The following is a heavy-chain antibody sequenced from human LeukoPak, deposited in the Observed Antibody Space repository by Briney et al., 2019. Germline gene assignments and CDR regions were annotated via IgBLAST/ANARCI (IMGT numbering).Heavy chain of an antibody. J-gene: IGHJ4*02. Sequence: AGGSLRLSCAASGFTFSSYSMNWVRQAPGKGLEWVSYISSSSSTIFYADSEKGRFTISRDNAKNSLYLQMNSLRAEDTAVYYCATGLLTWELRDYWGQGTLVTVSS. CDR2: ISSSSSTI. CDR3: ATGLLTWELRDY. D-gene: IGHD1-26*01. CDR1: GFTFSSYS. V-gene: IGHV3-48*01.